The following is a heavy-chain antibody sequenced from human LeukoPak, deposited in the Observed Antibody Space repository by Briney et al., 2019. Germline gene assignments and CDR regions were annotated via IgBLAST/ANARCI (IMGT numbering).Heavy chain of an antibody. Sequence: SETLSLTCTVSGGSISSYYWSWIRQPPGKGLEWIGYIYYSGSTNYNPSLKSPVTISVDTSKNQFSLKLSSVTAADTAVYYCARATGYSSGWYQYWGEGTLVTVSS. CDR1: GGSISSYY. J-gene: IGHJ4*02. D-gene: IGHD6-19*01. CDR3: ARATGYSSGWYQY. CDR2: IYYSGST. V-gene: IGHV4-59*01.